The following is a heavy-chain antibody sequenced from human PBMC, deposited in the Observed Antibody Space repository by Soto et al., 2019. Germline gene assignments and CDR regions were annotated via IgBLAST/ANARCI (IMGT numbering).Heavy chain of an antibody. CDR1: GYTFTSYG. D-gene: IGHD1-26*01. CDR3: ARDRGSYALDY. V-gene: IGHV1-18*01. CDR2: ISAYNGNT. Sequence: QVQLVQSGAEVKKPGASVKVSCKASGYTFTSYGISWVRQAPGQGLGWMGWISAYNGNTNYARKRQGRVTVTTDTATSTGYVELRSLRTDDTAVYYCARDRGSYALDYWGQGTLVTVSS. J-gene: IGHJ4*02.